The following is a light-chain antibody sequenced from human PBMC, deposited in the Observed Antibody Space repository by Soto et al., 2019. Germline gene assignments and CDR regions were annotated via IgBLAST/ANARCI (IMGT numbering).Light chain of an antibody. Sequence: EIVMTQSPATLSVSPGERATLSCRASQSVSSNLAWYQQKPGQAPRLLIYGASTRATGIPARFSGSGSGTEFTLTTSSLQSKDFAVYYCQQYNNWRTVAQGTKVDIK. V-gene: IGKV3-15*01. CDR3: QQYNNWRT. CDR1: QSVSSN. CDR2: GAS. J-gene: IGKJ1*01.